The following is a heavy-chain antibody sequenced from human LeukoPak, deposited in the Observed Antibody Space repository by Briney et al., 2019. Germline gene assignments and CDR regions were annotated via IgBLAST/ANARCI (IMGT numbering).Heavy chain of an antibody. J-gene: IGHJ4*02. Sequence: GGSLRLSCAASGFTFNTYGMHWVRQAPGKGLEWVAVIWYDGSNKYYADSVKGRFTISRDNSKNTLYLQMNSLRAEDTAVYYCARAAAYSSGWYFDYWGQGTLVTVSS. CDR1: GFTFNTYG. D-gene: IGHD6-19*01. V-gene: IGHV3-33*08. CDR2: IWYDGSNK. CDR3: ARAAAYSSGWYFDY.